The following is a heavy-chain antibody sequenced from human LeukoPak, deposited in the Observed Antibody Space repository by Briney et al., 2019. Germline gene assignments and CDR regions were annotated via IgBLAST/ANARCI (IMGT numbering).Heavy chain of an antibody. CDR1: GFAVSSNS. D-gene: IGHD6-19*01. J-gene: IGHJ3*02. V-gene: IGHV3-53*01. Sequence: PGGSLRLSCAASGFAVSSNSMSWVRQAPGKGLEWVSVIYSGGRPYYADFVKGRFTISRDISKNTLFLQMTSLRAEDTAVFYCARSRLDDFEIWGQGTMVTACS. CDR2: IYSGGRP. CDR3: ARSRLDDFEI.